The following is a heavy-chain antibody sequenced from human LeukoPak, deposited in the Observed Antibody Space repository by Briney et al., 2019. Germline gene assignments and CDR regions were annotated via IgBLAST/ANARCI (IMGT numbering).Heavy chain of an antibody. V-gene: IGHV3-53*01. CDR1: GFTVSSNY. Sequence: GGSLRLSCAASGFTVSSNYMSWVRQAPGKGLEWVSVIYSGGSTYYADSVKGRFTISRDNSKNTLYPQMNSLRVEDTAVYYCARVSFRYYFDYWGQGTLVTVSS. D-gene: IGHD2-21*01. CDR3: ARVSFRYYFDY. CDR2: IYSGGST. J-gene: IGHJ4*02.